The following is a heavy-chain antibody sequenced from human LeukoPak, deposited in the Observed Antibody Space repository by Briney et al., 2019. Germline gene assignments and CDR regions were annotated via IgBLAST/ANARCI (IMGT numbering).Heavy chain of an antibody. CDR3: ARHMVAVLIPNWFDP. CDR2: IYHAGNT. Sequence: SETLSLTCTVSGDSIGSNNYYWGWIRQPPGKGLEWVGSIYHAGNTYSNPSLKSRVTMSVDTSKNQFSLKLTSLTATDTAIYYCARHMVAVLIPNWFDPWGQGTLVTVSS. V-gene: IGHV4-39*01. D-gene: IGHD3-22*01. J-gene: IGHJ5*02. CDR1: GDSIGSNNYY.